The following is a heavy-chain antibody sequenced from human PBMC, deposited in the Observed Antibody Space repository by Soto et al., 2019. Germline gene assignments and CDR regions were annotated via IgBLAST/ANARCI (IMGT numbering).Heavy chain of an antibody. CDR2: INPNSGDT. Sequence: QVQLVQSGTEVKRPGDSVKVSCKASGYTFTGYYVHWVRQAHGQGQEWMGWINPNSGDTYLAQRFQGRVTMNRDTSIGTAYMELRGLTSDDTAEYYCAKGGAIVAAGTRVYLYNAMDVWGQGTTVTVSS. D-gene: IGHD1-26*01. V-gene: IGHV1-2*02. J-gene: IGHJ6*02. CDR1: GYTFTGYY. CDR3: AKGGAIVAAGTRVYLYNAMDV.